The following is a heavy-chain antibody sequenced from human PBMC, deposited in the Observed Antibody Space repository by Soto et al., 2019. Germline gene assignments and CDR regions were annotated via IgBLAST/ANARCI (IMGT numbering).Heavy chain of an antibody. CDR1: GGSISSYY. V-gene: IGHV4-59*01. CDR2: IYYTGTT. Sequence: QVQLHESGPGLVKPSETMSLTCTVSGGSISSYYWGWMRQPPGKGLEWIGDIYYTGTTNYHPSLKSRVTIAITSKTQFSLNLSSVTAADTAVYYCAKSLFDGGGGLSADWGRGTLVTVSP. J-gene: IGHJ4*02. D-gene: IGHD2-21*01. CDR3: AKSLFDGGGGLSAD.